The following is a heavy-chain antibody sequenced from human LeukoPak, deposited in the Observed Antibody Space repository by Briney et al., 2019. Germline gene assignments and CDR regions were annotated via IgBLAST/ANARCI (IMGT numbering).Heavy chain of an antibody. CDR2: IYYSGST. V-gene: IGHV4-39*01. Sequence: SETLSLTSTVSGGSISSSSYYWGWIRQPPGKGLEWIGSIYYSGSTYYNPSLKSRVTISVDTSKNQFSLKLSSVTAADTAVYYCARQQYYYDSSGLDAFDIWGQGTMITVSS. D-gene: IGHD3-22*01. CDR1: GGSISSSSYY. CDR3: ARQQYYYDSSGLDAFDI. J-gene: IGHJ3*02.